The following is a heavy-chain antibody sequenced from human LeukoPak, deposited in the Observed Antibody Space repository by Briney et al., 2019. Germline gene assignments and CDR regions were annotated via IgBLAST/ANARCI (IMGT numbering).Heavy chain of an antibody. CDR2: IYYSGST. CDR1: GGSISSSSYY. V-gene: IGHV4-39*01. D-gene: IGHD6-13*01. J-gene: IGHJ4*02. CDR3: ARRIRKQQLGGSADY. Sequence: SETLSLTCTVSGGSISSSSYYWGWIRQPPGKGLEWIGSIYYSGSTYYNPSLKSRVTISVDTSKNQFSLKLSSVTAADTAVYYCARRIRKQQLGGSADYWGQGTLVTVSS.